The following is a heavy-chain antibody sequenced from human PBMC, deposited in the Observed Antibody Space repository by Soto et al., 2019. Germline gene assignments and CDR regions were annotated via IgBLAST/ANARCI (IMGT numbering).Heavy chain of an antibody. D-gene: IGHD2-15*01. CDR3: ARVGGDIVVVVADVGAFDI. V-gene: IGHV1-18*01. Sequence: ASVKVSCKASGYTFTSYGISWVRQAPGQGLEWMGWISAYNGNTNYAQKLQGRVTMTTDTSTSTAYMGLRSLRSDDTAVYYCARVGGDIVVVVADVGAFDIWGQGTMVTVSS. J-gene: IGHJ3*02. CDR2: ISAYNGNT. CDR1: GYTFTSYG.